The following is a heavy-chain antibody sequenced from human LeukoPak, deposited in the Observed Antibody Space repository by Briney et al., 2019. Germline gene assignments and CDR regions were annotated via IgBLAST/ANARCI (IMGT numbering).Heavy chain of an antibody. CDR2: IYPGDSDT. CDR1: GYSFTSYW. Sequence: GGSLKISCKGSGYSFTSYWIGWVRQMPGKGLEWMGIIYPGDSDTRYSPSFQGQVTISADKSISTAYLQWSSLKASDTAMYYCARLRGYCSGGSCPLYYYYMDVWGKGTTVTISS. D-gene: IGHD2-15*01. CDR3: ARLRGYCSGGSCPLYYYYMDV. V-gene: IGHV5-51*01. J-gene: IGHJ6*03.